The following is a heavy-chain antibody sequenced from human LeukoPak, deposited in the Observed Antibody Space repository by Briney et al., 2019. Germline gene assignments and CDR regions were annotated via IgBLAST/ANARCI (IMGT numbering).Heavy chain of an antibody. CDR3: ASLGY. Sequence: GGSLRLSCAVSGLTVSGNYMTWVRQAPGKGLEWVSAIYSAGRTYFADSVKGRFTVSGDNSKNMLYLQMNSLRAEDTAVYYCASLGYWGQGILVTVSS. J-gene: IGHJ4*02. CDR1: GLTVSGNY. V-gene: IGHV3-66*02. CDR2: IYSAGRT.